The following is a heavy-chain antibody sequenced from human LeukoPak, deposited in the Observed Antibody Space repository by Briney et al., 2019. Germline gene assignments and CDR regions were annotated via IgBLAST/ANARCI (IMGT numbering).Heavy chain of an antibody. CDR1: GFTFSSYN. D-gene: IGHD3-9*01. Sequence: GGSLRLSCAASGFTFSSYNMNWVRQAPGKGLEWVSSITSSSNYIYYADSVKGRFTISRDDAKNSLFLQMNSLRAEDTAVYYCARDATQYLRYGYFDSWGQGILVTVSS. CDR3: ARDATQYLRYGYFDS. J-gene: IGHJ4*02. CDR2: ITSSSNYI. V-gene: IGHV3-21*01.